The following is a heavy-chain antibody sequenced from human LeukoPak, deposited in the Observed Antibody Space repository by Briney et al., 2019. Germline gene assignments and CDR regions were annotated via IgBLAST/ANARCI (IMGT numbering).Heavy chain of an antibody. CDR1: GFIVSSNY. CDR3: ARGSSQFDY. CDR2: IYSGGST. D-gene: IGHD6-13*01. V-gene: IGHV3-66*01. Sequence: GRSLRLSCVASGFIVSSNYMSWVGQAPGKGLEWVSVIYSGGSTYYADSVKGRFTISRDNSKNTLYLQMNSLRAEDTAVYYCARGSSQFDYWGQGTLVTVSS. J-gene: IGHJ4*02.